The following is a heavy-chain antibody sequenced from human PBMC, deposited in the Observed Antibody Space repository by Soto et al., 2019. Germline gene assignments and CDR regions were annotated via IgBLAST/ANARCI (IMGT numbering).Heavy chain of an antibody. V-gene: IGHV3-33*01. CDR3: ARGSSCYSTTCYNPAYFGP. J-gene: IGHJ5*02. Sequence: QSGGSLRLSCAASEFSFNVFVMHWVRQAPGKGLEWVAVVWNDGSSKDYADSVKGRFTISRDNSKNMLYLQMNSLRADDTAIYYCARGSSCYSTTCYNPAYFGPWGQGTLVTVSS. D-gene: IGHD2-2*02. CDR2: VWNDGSSK. CDR1: EFSFNVFV.